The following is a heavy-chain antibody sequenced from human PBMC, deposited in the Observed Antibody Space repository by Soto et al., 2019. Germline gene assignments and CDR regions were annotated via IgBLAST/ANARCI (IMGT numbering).Heavy chain of an antibody. CDR2: ISSGGSFI. CDR3: ARYRYYEGSVPGYGMDV. CDR1: GFTFSDYY. Sequence: PGGSLRLSCAAAGFTFSDYYMSWIRQAPGKGLEYISYISSGGSFIYYADSVKGRFTISRDTAKTSLYLQMNSLRAEDTALYYCARYRYYEGSVPGYGMDVWGQGTTVTVSS. V-gene: IGHV3-11*01. J-gene: IGHJ6*02. D-gene: IGHD3-16*01.